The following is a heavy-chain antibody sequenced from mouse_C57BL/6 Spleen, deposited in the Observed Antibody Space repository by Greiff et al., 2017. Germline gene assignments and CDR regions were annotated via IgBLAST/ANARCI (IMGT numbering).Heavy chain of an antibody. J-gene: IGHJ2*01. CDR2: IYPGAGDT. CDR3: ARSGTGRGYFDY. D-gene: IGHD4-1*01. V-gene: IGHV1-80*01. Sequence: QVQLKESGAELVKPGASVKISCKASGYAFSSYWMNWVKQRPGKGLEWIGQIYPGAGDTNYNGKFKGKATLTADKSSSTAYMQLSSLTSEDSAVYFCARSGTGRGYFDYWGQGTTLTVSS. CDR1: GYAFSSYW.